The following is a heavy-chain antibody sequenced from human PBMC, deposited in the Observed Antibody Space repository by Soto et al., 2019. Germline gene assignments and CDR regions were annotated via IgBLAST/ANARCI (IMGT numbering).Heavy chain of an antibody. V-gene: IGHV4-59*08. CDR1: GGSISSYY. CDR2: IYYSGST. J-gene: IGHJ4*02. Sequence: QVQLQESGPGLVKPSETLSLTCTVSGGSISSYYWSWIRQPPGKGLEWIGYIYYSGSTNYNPSLKSRVTISVDTSKNQFSLKLSSVTAADTAVYYCARPLTINPQTSNDYWGQVTLVTVSS. CDR3: ARPLTINPQTSNDY.